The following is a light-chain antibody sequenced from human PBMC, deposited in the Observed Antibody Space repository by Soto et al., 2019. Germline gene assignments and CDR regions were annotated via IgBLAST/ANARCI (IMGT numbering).Light chain of an antibody. Sequence: DFQMTQSPSSLSASVGDRVTITCRASQDIDNYLAWYQQRPGKAPNLLIYAASTLQSGVPSRFSGSGSGTDFTLTISSLQPEDVATYYCQKYNSAPWTFGQGTKVEIK. J-gene: IGKJ1*01. V-gene: IGKV1-27*01. CDR2: AAS. CDR3: QKYNSAPWT. CDR1: QDIDNY.